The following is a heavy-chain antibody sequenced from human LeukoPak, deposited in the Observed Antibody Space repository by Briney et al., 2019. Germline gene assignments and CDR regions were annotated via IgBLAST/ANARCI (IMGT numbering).Heavy chain of an antibody. D-gene: IGHD1-1*01. Sequence: ASVKVSCKASGYTFTSYYMHWVRQAPGQGLEWMGWMNPNTGGTDFAQKFQGRVTLTRDTSLTTAYMDLTTLSSDDTAIYYCARSERVKGIFDFWGQGTLVTVSS. J-gene: IGHJ4*02. V-gene: IGHV1-2*02. CDR3: ARSERVKGIFDF. CDR1: GYTFTSYY. CDR2: MNPNTGGT.